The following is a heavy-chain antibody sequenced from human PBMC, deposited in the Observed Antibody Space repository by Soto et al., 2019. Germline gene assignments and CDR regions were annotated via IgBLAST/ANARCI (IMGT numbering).Heavy chain of an antibody. CDR1: GGSISSSSYY. V-gene: IGHV4-39*01. J-gene: IGHJ4*02. D-gene: IGHD2-15*01. Sequence: QLQLQESGPGLVKPSETLSLTCTVSGGSISSSSYYWGWIRQPPGKGLEWIGSIYYSGSTYYNPSLQSRVTGYGDLAQEQFSLKMSSVTDADAAGYYCGRHYYIVVVVGGVWGRGTLVTVFS. CDR3: GRHYYIVVVVGGV. CDR2: IYYSGST.